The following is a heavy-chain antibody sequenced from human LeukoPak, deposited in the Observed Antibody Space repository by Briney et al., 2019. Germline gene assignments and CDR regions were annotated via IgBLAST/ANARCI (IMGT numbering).Heavy chain of an antibody. CDR2: ISGYNENT. D-gene: IGHD4-23*01. CDR1: GYTCSDYG. CDR3: ARDELCGGNAYRCGVSEY. V-gene: IGHV1-18*01. J-gene: IGHJ4*02. Sequence: GASVTVSCKASGYTCSDYGISWVRQAPGQGLEWMGWISGYNENTNYAQKLQDRVTVTTDTSTSTVYMELRRLSSGDTAVYYCARDELCGGNAYRCGVSEYWGQGTLVTVSS.